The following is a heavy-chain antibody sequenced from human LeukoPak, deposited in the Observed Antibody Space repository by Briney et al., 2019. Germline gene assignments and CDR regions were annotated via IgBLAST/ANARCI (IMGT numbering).Heavy chain of an antibody. V-gene: IGHV3-7*01. D-gene: IGHD6-13*01. Sequence: GGSLRLSCAASGFTFSSYWMSWVRQAPGKGLEWVANIKQDGSEKYYVDSVKGRFTISRDNAKNSLYLQMNSLRAEDTAVHYCARCKRSVAAGTEFDPWGQGTLVTVSS. J-gene: IGHJ5*02. CDR1: GFTFSSYW. CDR2: IKQDGSEK. CDR3: ARCKRSVAAGTEFDP.